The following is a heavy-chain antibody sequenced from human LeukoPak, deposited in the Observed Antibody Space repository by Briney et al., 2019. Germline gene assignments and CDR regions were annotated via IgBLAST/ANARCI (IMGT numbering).Heavy chain of an antibody. Sequence: KPSETLSLTCTVSGGSISSYYWNWIRQSSEKGLEWIGYIYYSGTTNYNPSLQSRVTISVDTSNKQFSLRLRSVTAADTAVYYCARGGSGYYTDYWGQGTLVTVSS. D-gene: IGHD3-22*01. CDR3: ARGGSGYYTDY. CDR2: IYYSGTT. J-gene: IGHJ4*02. CDR1: GGSISSYY. V-gene: IGHV4-59*12.